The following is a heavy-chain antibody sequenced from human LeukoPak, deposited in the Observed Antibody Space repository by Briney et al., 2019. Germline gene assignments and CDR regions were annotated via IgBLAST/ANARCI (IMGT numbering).Heavy chain of an antibody. V-gene: IGHV1-3*01. CDR1: GYTFTSYA. CDR2: INAGNGNT. Sequence: ASVEVSCKASGYTFTSYAMHWVRQAPGQRLEWMGWINAGNGNTRYSQRFQGRVTITRDTSASTAYMELSSLTSEDTAVYYCARGRWSATTASYYLDFWGQGTLVTVSS. CDR3: ARGRWSATTASYYLDF. J-gene: IGHJ4*02. D-gene: IGHD5-24*01.